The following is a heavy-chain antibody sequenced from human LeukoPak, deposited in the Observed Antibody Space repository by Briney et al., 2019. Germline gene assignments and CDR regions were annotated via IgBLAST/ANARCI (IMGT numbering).Heavy chain of an antibody. CDR1: GFTFSSYW. CDR3: ARDTGGWYGRAFDY. D-gene: IGHD6-19*01. V-gene: IGHV3-7*03. Sequence: PGGSLRLSCAASGFTFSSYWVTWVRQAPGKGLEWVANVKQDGSEKYYVDSVKGRFTISRDNAKNSLYLQMNSLRAEDTAVYYCARDTGGWYGRAFDYWGQGTLVTVSS. J-gene: IGHJ4*02. CDR2: VKQDGSEK.